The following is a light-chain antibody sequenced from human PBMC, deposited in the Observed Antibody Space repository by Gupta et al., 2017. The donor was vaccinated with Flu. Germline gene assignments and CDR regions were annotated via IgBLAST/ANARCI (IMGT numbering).Light chain of an antibody. CDR2: DAS. J-gene: IGKJ2*01. V-gene: IGKV3-11*01. CDR3: QKRSNWPPYT. Sequence: EIVLTQSPATLPLSPGERATLSCRASQSVGTYLAWYQQKPGQTPRLLIYDASNRATGIPARFSGSGYGTDFTLTISSREPEDFAVYYCQKRSNWPPYTFGQGTRLEIK. CDR1: QSVGTY.